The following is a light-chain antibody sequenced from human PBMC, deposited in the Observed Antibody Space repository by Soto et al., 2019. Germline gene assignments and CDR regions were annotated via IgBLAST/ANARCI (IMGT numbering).Light chain of an antibody. CDR3: CSFAGSSTYV. J-gene: IGLJ1*01. V-gene: IGLV2-23*01. Sequence: QSALTQPASVSGSPGQSITISCTGTSNDVGGFNYVSWYQHHPGKAPKLMIYEGSKRPSGVSNRFSGSKSGNTASLTISGLQAEDEADYYCCSFAGSSTYVFGTGTKLTVL. CDR2: EGS. CDR1: SNDVGGFNY.